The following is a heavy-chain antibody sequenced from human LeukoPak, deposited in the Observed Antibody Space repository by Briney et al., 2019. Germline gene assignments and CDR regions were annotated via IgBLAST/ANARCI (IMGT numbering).Heavy chain of an antibody. D-gene: IGHD2-2*02. J-gene: IGHJ4*02. CDR1: GFTFSSYS. CDR3: ARGIVVVPAAIDY. CDR2: ISSSSSTI. V-gene: IGHV3-48*01. Sequence: TGGSLRLSCAASGFTFSSYSMNWVRQAPGKGLELVSYISSSSSTIYYADSVKGRFTISRDNAKNSLYLPMHSLRAEDTAVYYCARGIVVVPAAIDYWGQGTLVTVSS.